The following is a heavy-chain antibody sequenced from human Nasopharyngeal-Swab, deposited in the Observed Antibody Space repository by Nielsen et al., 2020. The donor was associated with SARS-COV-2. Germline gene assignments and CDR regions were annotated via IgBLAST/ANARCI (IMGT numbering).Heavy chain of an antibody. J-gene: IGHJ6*02. CDR3: ARDRIEITIFGVVYYGMDV. CDR1: GGTFSNYA. V-gene: IGHV1-69*06. CDR2: IIPIFGTA. Sequence: SVKVSCKASGGTFSNYAISWVRQAPGQGLEWMGGIIPIFGTANYAQKFQGRVTITADKSTSTAYMELSSLRSEDTAVYYCARDRIEITIFGVVYYGMDVWGQGTTVTVSS. D-gene: IGHD3-3*01.